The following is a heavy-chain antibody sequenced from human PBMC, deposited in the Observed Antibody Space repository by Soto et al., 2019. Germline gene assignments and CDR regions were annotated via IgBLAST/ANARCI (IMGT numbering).Heavy chain of an antibody. J-gene: IGHJ5*02. CDR1: GFTFTNAW. D-gene: IGHD2-2*02. V-gene: IGHV3-15*07. Sequence: VGDLRRSCSAAGFTFTNAWMNWVRQAPGKGLEWVGRIKSKTDGGTTDYAAPVKGGFTISRDDSKNTLYLQMNSLKTEDTAVYYCTTDFTDFHCISTSCYSWFDPWGQGTLVTVSS. CDR2: IKSKTDGGTT. CDR3: TTDFTDFHCISTSCYSWFDP.